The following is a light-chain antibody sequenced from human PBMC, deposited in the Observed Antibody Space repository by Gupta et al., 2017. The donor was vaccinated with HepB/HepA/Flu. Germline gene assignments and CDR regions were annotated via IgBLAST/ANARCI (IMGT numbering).Light chain of an antibody. CDR2: FDS. V-gene: IGLV3-21*04. CDR3: QVWDSISDRVV. J-gene: IGLJ2*01. Sequence: SYVLTQPPSVSVAPGTTARITCGGNDVGSKSVHWYQQKPGQAPVLVIYFDSDRPSGIPERFSGSNSGHTATLTISRVDAGDEADYYCQVWDSISDRVVFGGGTKLTVL. CDR1: DVGSKS.